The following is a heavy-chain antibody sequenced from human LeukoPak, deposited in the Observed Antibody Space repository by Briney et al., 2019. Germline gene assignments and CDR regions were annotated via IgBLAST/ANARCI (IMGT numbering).Heavy chain of an antibody. CDR3: ARERDPPAIDI. V-gene: IGHV3-48*03. J-gene: IGHJ3*02. Sequence: GGSLRLSCVVSGFTFSSYEMNWVRQAPGKELEWVSYISSSGSIMYYAESVKGRFTISRDNAKNSLYLQMNSLRPGDTAIYYCARERDPPAIDIWGQGTMVTVSS. CDR2: ISSSGSIM. CDR1: GFTFSSYE.